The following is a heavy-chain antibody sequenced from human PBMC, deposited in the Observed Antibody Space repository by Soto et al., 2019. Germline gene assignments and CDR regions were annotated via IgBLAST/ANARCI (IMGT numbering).Heavy chain of an antibody. J-gene: IGHJ3*02. V-gene: IGHV4-4*02. D-gene: IGHD3-9*01. CDR2: IYHTGRT. CDR1: NASISSSNW. Sequence: QVQLQESGPSLVKPSGTLSLTCVITNASISSSNWWSWVRQAPGKGLEWIGAIYHTGRTNYAPSLKSRVTMSIDKSNNRVSLRLTSLTAADTAVYYCVRDEAHYDIVTGSSLGRAFDIWGQGTMVTVAS. CDR3: VRDEAHYDIVTGSSLGRAFDI.